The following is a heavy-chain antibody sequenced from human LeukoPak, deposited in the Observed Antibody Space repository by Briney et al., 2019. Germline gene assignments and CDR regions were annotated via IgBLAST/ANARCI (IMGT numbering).Heavy chain of an antibody. D-gene: IGHD3-10*02. CDR2: ISYDGTNK. J-gene: IGHJ4*02. CDR3: TRGGQRTGEMFDY. CDR1: GFTFSTYA. V-gene: IGHV3-30*14. Sequence: GRSLSLSCAVSGFTFSTYAMHWVRLAPGKGLEWVAVISYDGTNKYYADSVKGRFTISRDISKSTVYLQMNSLTFEDTAVYYCTRGGQRTGEMFDYWGQGTLVTVSS.